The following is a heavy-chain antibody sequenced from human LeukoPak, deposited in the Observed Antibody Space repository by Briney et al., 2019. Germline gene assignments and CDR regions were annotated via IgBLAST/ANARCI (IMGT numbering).Heavy chain of an antibody. V-gene: IGHV4-34*01. Sequence: SETLSLTCAVCGGSFSGYYWRWIRQPPGKGLEWIGEINHSGSTNYNPSLKSRVTISVDTSKNQFSLKLSSVTAADTAVYYCARGQGELDYYYMDVWGKGTTVTVSS. D-gene: IGHD3-16*01. CDR3: ARGQGELDYYYMDV. CDR1: GGSFSGYY. J-gene: IGHJ6*03. CDR2: INHSGST.